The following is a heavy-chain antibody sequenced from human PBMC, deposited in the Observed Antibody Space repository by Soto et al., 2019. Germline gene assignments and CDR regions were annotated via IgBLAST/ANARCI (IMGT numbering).Heavy chain of an antibody. CDR1: GYTFTSYG. Sequence: ASVKVSCKASGYTFTSYGISWVRQAPGQGLEWMGWISAYNGNTNYAQKLQGRVTMTTDTSTSTAYMELRSLRSDDTAVYYCASTNLRPRAFDIWGQGTMVTVSS. J-gene: IGHJ3*02. CDR2: ISAYNGNT. V-gene: IGHV1-18*01. D-gene: IGHD5-12*01. CDR3: ASTNLRPRAFDI.